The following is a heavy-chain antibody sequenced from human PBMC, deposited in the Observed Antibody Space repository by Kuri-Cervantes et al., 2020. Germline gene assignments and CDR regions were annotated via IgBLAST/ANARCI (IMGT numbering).Heavy chain of an antibody. J-gene: IGHJ5*02. CDR3: ARGRAGAARRMWWFDP. V-gene: IGHV3-53*01. D-gene: IGHD6-6*01. CDR1: GFTVSSNY. CDR2: IYSGGST. Sequence: GGSLRLSCAASGFTVSSNYMSWVRQAPGKGLEWVSVIYSGGSTYYADSVKGRFTISRDNSKNTLYLQMNSLRAEDTAVYYCARGRAGAARRMWWFDPWGQGTLVTVSS.